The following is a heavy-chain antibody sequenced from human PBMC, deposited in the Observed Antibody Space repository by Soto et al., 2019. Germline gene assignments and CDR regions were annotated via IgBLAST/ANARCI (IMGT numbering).Heavy chain of an antibody. V-gene: IGHV5-51*01. CDR2: IYPGASDT. CDR1: GYSFTSYW. CDR3: ARPQLRYFDWSGVSDAFDT. J-gene: IGHJ3*02. D-gene: IGHD3-9*01. Sequence: GESLKISCKGSGYSFTSYWIGRVRQMPGHGLEWMGIIYPGASDTRYSPSFQGQVTISADKSISTAYLQWSSLKASDTAMYYCARPQLRYFDWSGVSDAFDTWGQGTMVTVSS.